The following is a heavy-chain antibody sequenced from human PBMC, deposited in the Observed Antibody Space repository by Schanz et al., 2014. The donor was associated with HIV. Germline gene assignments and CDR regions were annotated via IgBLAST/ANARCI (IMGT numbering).Heavy chain of an antibody. CDR1: GFTFSTYG. Sequence: QVQLVESGGGVVQPGRSLRLSCVASGFTFSTYGMHWVRQAPGKGLEWVAVIWYDGSNKYYTDSVKGRFTISRDSSKNTLYLQMNSLRAEDTAVYYCARDAASHSYGSTMDVWGQGTTVTVSS. CDR2: IWYDGSNK. D-gene: IGHD5-18*01. J-gene: IGHJ6*02. V-gene: IGHV3-33*01. CDR3: ARDAASHSYGSTMDV.